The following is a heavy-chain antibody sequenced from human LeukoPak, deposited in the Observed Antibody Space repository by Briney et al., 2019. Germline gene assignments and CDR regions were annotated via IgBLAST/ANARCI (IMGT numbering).Heavy chain of an antibody. V-gene: IGHV3-74*01. J-gene: IGHJ4*02. D-gene: IGHD5-24*01. CDR2: INSDGSSS. CDR3: ARGQMIDY. Sequence: GGSLRLSCAASGFTFSIYWMNWVRQAPGKGLVWVSHINSDGSSSNYADSVKGRFTISRDNAKNTLYMQMNSPRAEDTAVYFCARGQMIDYWGQGTLVTVSS. CDR1: GFTFSIYW.